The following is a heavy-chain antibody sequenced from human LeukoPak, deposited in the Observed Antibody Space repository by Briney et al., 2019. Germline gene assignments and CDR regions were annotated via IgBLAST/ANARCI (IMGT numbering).Heavy chain of an antibody. J-gene: IGHJ5*02. V-gene: IGHV4-39*07. CDR1: GGSISSSSYY. D-gene: IGHD3-10*01. CDR3: ARDSYDSGRGWFDP. Sequence: SETLSLTCTVSGGSISSSSYYWGWIRQPPGKGLEWIGSIYYSGSTYYNPSLKSRVTISVDMSKNQFSLKLTSVTAADTAVYFCARDSYDSGRGWFDPWGQGTLVTISS. CDR2: IYYSGST.